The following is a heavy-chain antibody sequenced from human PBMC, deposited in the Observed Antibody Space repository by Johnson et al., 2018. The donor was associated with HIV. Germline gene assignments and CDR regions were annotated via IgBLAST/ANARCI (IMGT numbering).Heavy chain of an antibody. Sequence: VQLVESGGGLVHPGGSLRLSCAASGFTVSTNYMSWVRQAPGKGLEWVSLIYSGGSTYYADSVKGRFTISRDNSKNSLYLQLNSLRAGDTALYYCARGSYDGDAFDIWGQGTIVTVSS. V-gene: IGHV3-66*01. CDR1: GFTVSTNY. D-gene: IGHD1-26*01. CDR3: ARGSYDGDAFDI. CDR2: IYSGGST. J-gene: IGHJ3*02.